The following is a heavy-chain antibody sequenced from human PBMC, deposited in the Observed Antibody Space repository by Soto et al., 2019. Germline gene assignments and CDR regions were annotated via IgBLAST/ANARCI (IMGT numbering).Heavy chain of an antibody. J-gene: IGHJ2*01. CDR2: VDYSGTS. V-gene: IGHV4-59*01. CDR3: AGTRGGAGWAFDP. CDR1: GGSLSSYS. Sequence: QVHLQASGPGLVKPSETLSLTCTVSGGSLSSYSWSWIRQSPGGGLEWIGNVDYSGTSNHNPSLKSRGTMSERPSRNQFSLKLASVPAAYTAVYFCAGTRGGAGWAFDPWGRGTLITVSS. D-gene: IGHD1-26*01.